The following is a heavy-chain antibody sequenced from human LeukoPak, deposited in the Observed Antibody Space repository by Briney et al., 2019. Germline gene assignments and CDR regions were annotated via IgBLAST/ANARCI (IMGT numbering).Heavy chain of an antibody. J-gene: IGHJ3*02. Sequence: PSQTLSLTCTVSGGSISSGGYYWSWIRQHPGKGLEWIGYIYYSGSTYYNPSLKSRVTISVDTSKNQFSLKLSSVTAADTAVYYCASPSRRVVRGVIRGSDAFDIWGQGTMVTVSS. CDR3: ASPSRRVVRGVIRGSDAFDI. D-gene: IGHD3-10*01. CDR1: GGSISSGGYY. V-gene: IGHV4-31*03. CDR2: IYYSGST.